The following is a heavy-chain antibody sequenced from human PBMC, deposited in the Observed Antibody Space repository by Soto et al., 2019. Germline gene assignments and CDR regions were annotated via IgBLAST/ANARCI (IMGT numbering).Heavy chain of an antibody. CDR3: ARAFRGGDY. V-gene: IGHV4-59*01. CDR2: IYYSGST. CDR1: GGSISGYY. D-gene: IGHD3-10*01. Sequence: QVQLQESGPGLVKPSETLSLTCAVSGGSISGYYWTWIRQPPGKGLEWIGYIYYSGSTNYNPSLKSRVTMLVDTYKKQLSLKLRSVTAADTAVYYCARAFRGGDYWGQGTLVTVSS. J-gene: IGHJ4*02.